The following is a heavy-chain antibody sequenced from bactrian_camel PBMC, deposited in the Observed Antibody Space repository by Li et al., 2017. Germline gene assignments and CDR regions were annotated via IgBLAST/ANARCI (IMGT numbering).Heavy chain of an antibody. CDR1: TYLIISPC. CDR3: AACLDYGFGGLVQSWYTY. V-gene: IGHV3S55*01. J-gene: IGHJ4*01. CDR2: SLRSGGP. Sequence: HVQLVESGGGSVQAGGSLRLSCAASTYLIISPCMGWFRQVPGKERERVASSLRSGGPDYADSVKGRFTISKANAKNTLYLQMNSLQPEGTAMYYCAACLDYGFGGLVQSWYTYWGQGTQVTVS. D-gene: IGHD5*01.